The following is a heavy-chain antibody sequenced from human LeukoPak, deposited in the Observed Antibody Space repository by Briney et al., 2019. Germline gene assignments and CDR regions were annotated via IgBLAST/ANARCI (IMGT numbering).Heavy chain of an antibody. CDR1: GGSISSYY. J-gene: IGHJ4*02. D-gene: IGHD3-3*01. CDR3: ARATVLEWLFVLDY. Sequence: PSETLSLTCTVSGGSISSYYWSWIRQPAGKGLEWIGRIHTSGSTNYNPSLKSRVTMSVDTSKNQFSLKLSSVTAADTAVYYCARATVLEWLFVLDYWGQGTLVTVSS. V-gene: IGHV4-4*07. CDR2: IHTSGST.